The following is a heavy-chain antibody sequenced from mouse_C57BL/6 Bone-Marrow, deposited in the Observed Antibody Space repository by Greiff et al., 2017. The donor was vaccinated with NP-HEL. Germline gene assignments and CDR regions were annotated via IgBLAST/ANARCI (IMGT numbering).Heavy chain of an antibody. CDR2: IDPENGDT. V-gene: IGHV14-4*01. CDR3: TTRDYFDY. CDR1: GFNIKDDY. J-gene: IGHJ2*01. Sequence: VQLQQSGAELVRPGASVKLSCTASGFNIKDDYMHWVKQRPEQGLEWIGWIDPENGDTEYASKFQGQATITADTSSNTAYLQLSSLTSEDTAVYYCTTRDYFDYWGQGTTLTVSS.